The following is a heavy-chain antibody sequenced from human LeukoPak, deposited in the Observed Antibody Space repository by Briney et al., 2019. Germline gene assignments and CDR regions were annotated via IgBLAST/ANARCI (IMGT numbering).Heavy chain of an antibody. D-gene: IGHD1-26*01. CDR3: ARVSGSYSYYFDY. CDR1: GGTFSSYA. Sequence: ASVKVSCKASGGTFSSYAISWVRQAPGQGLEWMGGIIPIFGTANYAQKFQGRVTITTDESTSSAYMELSSLRSEDTAVYYCARVSGSYSYYFDYWGQGTLVTVSS. CDR2: IIPIFGTA. V-gene: IGHV1-69*05. J-gene: IGHJ4*02.